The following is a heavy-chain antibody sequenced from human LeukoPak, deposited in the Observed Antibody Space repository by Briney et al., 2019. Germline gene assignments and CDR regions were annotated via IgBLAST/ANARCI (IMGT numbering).Heavy chain of an antibody. D-gene: IGHD5-18*01. CDR2: IYYSGST. J-gene: IGHJ5*01. CDR1: GGSISSSSYY. Sequence: SETLSLTCTVSGGSISSSSYYWGWIRQPPGKGLEWIGSIYYSGSTYYNPSLKSRVTISVDTSKNQFSLKLSSVTAADTAVYYCARHKRPTLPWIQLWFDYWGQGTLVTVSS. V-gene: IGHV4-39*01. CDR3: ARHKRPTLPWIQLWFDY.